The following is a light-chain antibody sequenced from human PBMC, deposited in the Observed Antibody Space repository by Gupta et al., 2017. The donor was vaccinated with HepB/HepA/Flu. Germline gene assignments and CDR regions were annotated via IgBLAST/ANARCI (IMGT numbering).Light chain of an antibody. CDR3: QQSYNIPLT. Sequence: DIQMTPSPSSLSASVGDSVTITCRASQRISTSLNWFQQKPGKAPKFLIFAASSLQSGVPSRFSGSGSGTDFTLTISSLQPEDFATYYCQQSYNIPLTFGGGTKVEIK. J-gene: IGKJ4*01. CDR2: AAS. V-gene: IGKV1-39*01. CDR1: QRISTS.